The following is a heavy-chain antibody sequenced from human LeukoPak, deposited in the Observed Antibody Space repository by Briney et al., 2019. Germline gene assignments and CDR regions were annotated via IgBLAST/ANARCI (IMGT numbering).Heavy chain of an antibody. J-gene: IGHJ4*02. CDR2: ISGSGGST. CDR1: GFTFSSYA. D-gene: IGHD3-22*01. V-gene: IGHV3-23*01. Sequence: PGGSLRLSCAASGFTFSSYAMSWVRQAPGKGLEWVSAISGSGGSTYYADSVKGRFTISRDNSKNTLYLQMNSLRAEDTAVYYCAKGGYYYGSSGYLDYWGQGTLVTVSS. CDR3: AKGGYYYGSSGYLDY.